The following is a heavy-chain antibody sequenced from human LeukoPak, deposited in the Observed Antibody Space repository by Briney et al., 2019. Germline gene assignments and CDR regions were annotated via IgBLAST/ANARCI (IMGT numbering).Heavy chain of an antibody. J-gene: IGHJ3*02. V-gene: IGHV4-59*01. D-gene: IGHD1-26*01. Sequence: PSETRSLTCTVSGGSISSYYWSWIRQPPGKGLEWIGYIYYSGSTNYNPSLKSRVTISVDTSKNQFSLKLSSVTAADTAVYYCAREVRYSGSYPDAFDIWGQGTMVTVSS. CDR1: GGSISSYY. CDR3: AREVRYSGSYPDAFDI. CDR2: IYYSGST.